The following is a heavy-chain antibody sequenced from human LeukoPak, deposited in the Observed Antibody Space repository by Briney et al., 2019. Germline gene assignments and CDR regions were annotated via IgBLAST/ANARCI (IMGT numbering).Heavy chain of an antibody. D-gene: IGHD1-20*01. CDR1: GGTFSSYA. CDR2: IIPIFGTA. Sequence: ASVKVSCKASGGTFSSYAISWVRQAPGQGLEWMGGIIPIFGTANYAQRFQGRVTITADESTSTAYMELSSLRSEDTAVYYCARPYNWNDPPSVWGQGTLVTVSP. V-gene: IGHV1-69*13. CDR3: ARPYNWNDPPSV. J-gene: IGHJ4*02.